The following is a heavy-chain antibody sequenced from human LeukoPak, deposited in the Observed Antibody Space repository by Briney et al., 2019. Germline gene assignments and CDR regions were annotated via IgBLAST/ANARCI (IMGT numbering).Heavy chain of an antibody. D-gene: IGHD1-26*01. J-gene: IGHJ4*02. V-gene: IGHV3-7*01. CDR1: GFTFSSYW. CDR3: ASAAGWESAY. Sequence: GGSLRLSCAASGFTFSSYWMSWVRQAPGKGLEWVANINQDGSEKNYVDSVKGRFTISRDNAKKSLYLQMNSLRAEDTAVYYCASAAGWESAYWGQGTLVTVSS. CDR2: INQDGSEK.